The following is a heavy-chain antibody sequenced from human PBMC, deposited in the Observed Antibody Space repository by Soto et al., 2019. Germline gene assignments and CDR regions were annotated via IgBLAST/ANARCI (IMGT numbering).Heavy chain of an antibody. CDR3: TTDSYSTIIIVRFDY. CDR1: GFTFTNAW. D-gene: IGHD3-22*01. J-gene: IGHJ4*01. Sequence: VGALRLSCAASGFTFTNAWINWVRQAPGKGLEWVGRIKSKTDGGTTDYAEPVKGRFAISRDDSNNMVYLQMNSLKIEDTAVYYCTTDSYSTIIIVRFDYWGHGTLVTVSS. V-gene: IGHV3-15*07. CDR2: IKSKTDGGTT.